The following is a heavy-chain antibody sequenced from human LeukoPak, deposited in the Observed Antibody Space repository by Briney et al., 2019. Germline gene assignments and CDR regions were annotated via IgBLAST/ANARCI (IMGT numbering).Heavy chain of an antibody. CDR3: TTYGSGRKFDY. V-gene: IGHV3-15*04. CDR2: IESKTDGGTT. J-gene: IGHJ4*02. Sequence: GGSLRLSCAASGFSFSDAWMSWVRQIPGKGLEWVGRIESKTDGGTTDYAAPVKGRFTISRDDSTNTMYLQMNSLKSEDTAVYYCTTYGSGRKFDYWGQGILVTVSS. CDR1: GFSFSDAW. D-gene: IGHD3-10*01.